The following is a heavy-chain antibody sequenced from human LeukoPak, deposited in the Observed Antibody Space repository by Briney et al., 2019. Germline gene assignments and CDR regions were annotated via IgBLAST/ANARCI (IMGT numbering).Heavy chain of an antibody. CDR1: GGSFSGYY. D-gene: IGHD2-21*02. CDR2: INHSGST. J-gene: IGHJ6*03. V-gene: IGHV4-34*01. CDR3: ARLWPRTARYYYYYMDV. Sequence: PSETLSLTCAVYGGSFSGYYWSWIRQPPGKGLEWIGEINHSGSTNYNPSLKSRVTISVGTSKNQFSLKLSSVTAADTAVYYCARLWPRTARYYYYYMDVWGKGTTVTISS.